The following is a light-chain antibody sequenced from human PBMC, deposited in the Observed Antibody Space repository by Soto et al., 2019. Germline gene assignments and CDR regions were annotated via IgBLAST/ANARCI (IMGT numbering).Light chain of an antibody. CDR1: QSVRTK. CDR2: DAS. J-gene: IGKJ4*01. V-gene: IGKV3-11*01. Sequence: MTQSPDTLYVSPGEGATLSCRASQSVRTKLAWYQQKPGQPPRLLFFDASNRATGVPARFSACGSGTDFTLIISSLEPEDFAVYYCQQRVNWPPTFGGGTKVDIK. CDR3: QQRVNWPPT.